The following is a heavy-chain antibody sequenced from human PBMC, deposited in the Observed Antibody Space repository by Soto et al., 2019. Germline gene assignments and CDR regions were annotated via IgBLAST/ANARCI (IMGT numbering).Heavy chain of an antibody. Sequence: QVQLQESGPGLVKPSQTLSLKCTVSGDSINSGGYHWVWIRQHPEQGLEWIGYIFSSGNTYYNPSLKSLLSISIDTSETHFSLRLNSVTAADTAVYYCARGVGGYNYFSLWGQGTLVTVSS. CDR2: IFSSGNT. V-gene: IGHV4-31*01. D-gene: IGHD5-12*01. CDR3: ARGVGGYNYFSL. CDR1: GDSINSGGYH. J-gene: IGHJ4*02.